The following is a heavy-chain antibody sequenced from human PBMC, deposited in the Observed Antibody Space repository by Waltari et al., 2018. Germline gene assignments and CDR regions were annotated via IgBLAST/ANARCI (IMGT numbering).Heavy chain of an antibody. CDR3: ARDETIEGRFDP. V-gene: IGHV3-48*03. J-gene: IGHJ5*02. CDR2: ISSSGTTT. Sequence: EVQLVESGGGLVQPGGSLRLSCAASGFPFSSYEMNWVRQAPGKGLEWVSYISSSGTTTYYAEAVKGRFAISRDNAKNSLYLEMNSLRAEDTAVYYCARDETIEGRFDPWGQGTLVTVSS. CDR1: GFPFSSYE.